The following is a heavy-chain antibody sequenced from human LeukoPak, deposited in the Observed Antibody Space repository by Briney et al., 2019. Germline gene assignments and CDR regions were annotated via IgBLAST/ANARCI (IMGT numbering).Heavy chain of an antibody. CDR2: ISAYNGKT. D-gene: IGHD6-19*01. Sequence: GASVKVSCKASGYTFTSYGIRWVRQAPGQGREWMGWISAYNGKTNYAQKLQGRLTMTTDTSTNTAYMELRSLRSDDTAVYYCARRLVAGRHNRDYWGQGTLVTVSS. CDR1: GYTFTSYG. V-gene: IGHV1-18*01. CDR3: ARRLVAGRHNRDY. J-gene: IGHJ4*02.